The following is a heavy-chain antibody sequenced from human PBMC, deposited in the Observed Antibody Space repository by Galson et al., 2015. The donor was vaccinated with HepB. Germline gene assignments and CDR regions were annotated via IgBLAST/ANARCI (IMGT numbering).Heavy chain of an antibody. D-gene: IGHD3-3*01. J-gene: IGHJ4*02. CDR3: ATGPYYDFWSGYYPANFDY. CDR2: IIPIFGTA. V-gene: IGHV1-69*01. Sequence: CKASGGTFSSYAISWVRQAPGQGLEWMGGIIPIFGTANYAQKFQGRVTITADESTSTAYMELSSLRSEDTAVYYCATGPYYDFWSGYYPANFDYWGQGTLVTVSS. CDR1: GGTFSSYA.